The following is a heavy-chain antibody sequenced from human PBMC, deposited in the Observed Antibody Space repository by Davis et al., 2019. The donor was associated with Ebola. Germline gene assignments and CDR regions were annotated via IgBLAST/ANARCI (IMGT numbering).Heavy chain of an antibody. J-gene: IGHJ4*02. V-gene: IGHV1-46*01. Sequence: ASVKVSCKASGYTFSNYFMQWVRQAPGQGLEWMGIINPSVASTSYGQKFQGRVTITADESTRTAYMELNGLRSEDTAVYYCAHLGPQRYCSGGGCHGYLDYWGQGTLVTVSS. D-gene: IGHD2-15*01. CDR3: AHLGPQRYCSGGGCHGYLDY. CDR1: GYTFSNYF. CDR2: INPSVAST.